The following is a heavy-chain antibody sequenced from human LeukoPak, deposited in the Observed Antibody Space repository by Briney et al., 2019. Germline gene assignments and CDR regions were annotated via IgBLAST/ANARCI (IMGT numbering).Heavy chain of an antibody. CDR2: ISSSSNYI. CDR3: ARGVDYYYYYMDV. J-gene: IGHJ6*03. V-gene: IGHV3-21*01. CDR1: GFTFSSYS. Sequence: GGSLRLSCAASGFTFSSYSMNWVRQAPGKGLEWVSSISSSSNYIYYADSAKGRFTISRDNAKNSMYLQMNSLRAEDTAVYYCARGVDYYYYYMDVWGKGTTVTVSS.